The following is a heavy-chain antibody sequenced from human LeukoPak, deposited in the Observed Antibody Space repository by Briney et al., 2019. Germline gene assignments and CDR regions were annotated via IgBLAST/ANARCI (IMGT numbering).Heavy chain of an antibody. Sequence: PGGSLRLSGAASGFTFDDYAMHWVRQAPGKGLEWVSLISWDGGSTYYADSVKGRFTISRDNSKNSLYLQMNSLRAEDTALYYCAKDSREITFGGVADYWGQGTLVTVSS. V-gene: IGHV3-43D*04. D-gene: IGHD3-16*01. CDR1: GFTFDDYA. J-gene: IGHJ4*02. CDR2: ISWDGGST. CDR3: AKDSREITFGGVADY.